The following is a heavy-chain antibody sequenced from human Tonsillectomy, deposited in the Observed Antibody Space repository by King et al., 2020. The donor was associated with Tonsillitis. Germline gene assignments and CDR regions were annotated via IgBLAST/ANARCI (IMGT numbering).Heavy chain of an antibody. D-gene: IGHD6-19*01. CDR2: IWYDGRNK. V-gene: IGHV3-33*08. J-gene: IGHJ4*02. CDR1: GFTFSNYG. Sequence: VQLVESGGGVVQPGRSLRLSCAASGFTFSNYGMHWVRQAPGKGLGWVAVIWYDGRNKFHADSVKGRFIISRDNSKNILYLQINSLRAEDTAVYYCARSQGSSGWGFDYWGQGTLVTVSS. CDR3: ARSQGSSGWGFDY.